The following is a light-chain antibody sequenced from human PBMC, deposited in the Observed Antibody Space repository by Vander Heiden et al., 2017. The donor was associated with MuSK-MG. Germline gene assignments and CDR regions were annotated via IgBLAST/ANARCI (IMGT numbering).Light chain of an antibody. CDR1: QSVSTD. Sequence: IVMTQSPATLSVSPGDGATLSCRASQSVSTDLAWYQQKPGQAPRLIIYGASTRAIGIPARFSGSGSGTQFTLTISSLQSEDFAVYYCQQDNHWPLTFGGGTRVAV. V-gene: IGKV3-15*01. CDR3: QQDNHWPLT. CDR2: GAS. J-gene: IGKJ4*01.